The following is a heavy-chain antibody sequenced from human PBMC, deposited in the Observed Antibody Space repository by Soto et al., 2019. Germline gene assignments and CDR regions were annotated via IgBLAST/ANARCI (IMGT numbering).Heavy chain of an antibody. CDR1: GFTFSSYG. CDR2: IWYDGSNK. CDR3: AREGAGGSYRDAFDI. V-gene: IGHV3-33*01. J-gene: IGHJ3*02. Sequence: GGSLRLSCAASGFTFSSYGMHWVRQAPGKGLEWVAVIWYDGSNKYYADSVKGRFTISRDNSKNTLYLQMNSLRAEDTAVYYCAREGAGGSYRDAFDIWGQGTMVTVSS. D-gene: IGHD1-26*01.